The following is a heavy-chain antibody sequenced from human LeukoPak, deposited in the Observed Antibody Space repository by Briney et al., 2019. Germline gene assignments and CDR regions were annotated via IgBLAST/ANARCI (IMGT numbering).Heavy chain of an antibody. CDR1: GGSISSYY. V-gene: IGHV4-59*06. D-gene: IGHD5-24*01. J-gene: IGHJ6*02. Sequence: SETLSLTCTVSGGSISSYYWSWIRQPPGKGLEWIGYIYYSGSTYYNPSLKSRVTISVDTSKNQFSLKLSSVTAADTAVYYCARDGSAAKDYGMDVWGQGTTVTVSS. CDR3: ARDGSAAKDYGMDV. CDR2: IYYSGST.